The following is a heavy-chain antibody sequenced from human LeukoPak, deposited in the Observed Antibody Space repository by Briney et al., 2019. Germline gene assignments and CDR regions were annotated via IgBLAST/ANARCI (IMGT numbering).Heavy chain of an antibody. CDR2: IKQDGSEK. Sequence: PGGSLRLSCAASGFTFSNYWMSWVRQAPGKGLEWVANIKQDGSEKYYVDSVKGRFTISRDNAKNSLYLQMNSLRAGDTAVYYCARAKWELLLEPRYDAFDIWGQGTMVTVSS. D-gene: IGHD1-26*01. V-gene: IGHV3-7*04. CDR1: GFTFSNYW. CDR3: ARAKWELLLEPRYDAFDI. J-gene: IGHJ3*02.